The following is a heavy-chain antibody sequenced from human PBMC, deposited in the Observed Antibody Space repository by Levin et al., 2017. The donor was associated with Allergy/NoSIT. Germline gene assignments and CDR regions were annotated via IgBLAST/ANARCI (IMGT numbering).Heavy chain of an antibody. J-gene: IGHJ6*02. V-gene: IGHV6-1*01. CDR1: GDSVSTTSGA. CDR3: VRGIVAAADGMDV. Sequence: SQTLSLTCVISGDSVSTTSGAWNWIRQSPSRGLEWLGRTYYRSRWYNDYAPFLKSRVSFTPDTSKNQFTLQLSSVTAEDTGVYYCVRGIVAAADGMDVWGQGTTVTVSS. D-gene: IGHD2-15*01. CDR2: TYYRSRWYN.